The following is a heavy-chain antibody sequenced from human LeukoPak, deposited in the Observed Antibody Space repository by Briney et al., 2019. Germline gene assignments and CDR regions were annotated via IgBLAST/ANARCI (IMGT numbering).Heavy chain of an antibody. CDR2: ISGTSSYI. V-gene: IGHV3-21*01. CDR1: GFTFSSYS. D-gene: IGHD4-17*01. J-gene: IGHJ4*02. CDR3: AREGYGDYHFDY. Sequence: GGSLRLSCAASGFTFSSYSMNWVRQAPGKGLEWVSSISGTSSYIYYADSLKGRFTISRDNAKNSLYLQMNSLRAEDTAVYYGAREGYGDYHFDYWGQGSLVTVSS.